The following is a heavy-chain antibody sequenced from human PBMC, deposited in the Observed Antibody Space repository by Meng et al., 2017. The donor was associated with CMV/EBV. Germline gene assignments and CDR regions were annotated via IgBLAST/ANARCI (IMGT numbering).Heavy chain of an antibody. CDR2: IITIFGTA. Sequence: SVQVSCKASGDTFSSYAISWVRQAPGQGLEWMGGIITIFGTANYTQKFQDRVTITTDESTSTAYMELRSLRSEDTAVYYCARVGISAAGTSDYWGQGTLVTVSS. V-gene: IGHV1-69*05. J-gene: IGHJ4*02. D-gene: IGHD6-13*01. CDR1: GDTFSSYA. CDR3: ARVGISAAGTSDY.